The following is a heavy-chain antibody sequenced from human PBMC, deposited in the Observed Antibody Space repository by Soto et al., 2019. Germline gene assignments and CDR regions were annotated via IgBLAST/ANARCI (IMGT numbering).Heavy chain of an antibody. J-gene: IGHJ4*02. V-gene: IGHV3-23*01. CDR3: AKNGQWLATPPEA. D-gene: IGHD6-19*01. CDR1: GFSFGTFV. CDR2: ITDSGYTA. Sequence: EMHLLESGGASVQPGGSLRLSCAASGFSFGTFVMTWFRQAPGGGLEWVASITDSGYTASYAETVEGRFTVSRDNSKNNLHLQMNDLRAEDTATYCCAKNGQWLATPPEAWGQGTLVTVSS.